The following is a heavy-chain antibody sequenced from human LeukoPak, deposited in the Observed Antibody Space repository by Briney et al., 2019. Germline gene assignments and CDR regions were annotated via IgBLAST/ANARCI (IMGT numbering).Heavy chain of an antibody. V-gene: IGHV1-2*02. D-gene: IGHD2-15*01. Sequence: GASVKVSCKASGYTFTGYYMHWVRQAPGQGLEWMGWINPNSGGTDYAQKFQGRVTMTRDTSISTAYMELSRLRSDDTAVYYCARDGGGYCSGGSCYSPYYYYYYMDVWGKGTTATISS. CDR1: GYTFTGYY. J-gene: IGHJ6*03. CDR3: ARDGGGYCSGGSCYSPYYYYYYMDV. CDR2: INPNSGGT.